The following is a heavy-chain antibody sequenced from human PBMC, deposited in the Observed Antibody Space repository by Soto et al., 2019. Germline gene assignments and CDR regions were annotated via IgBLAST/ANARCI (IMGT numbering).Heavy chain of an antibody. CDR2: MHPYSGNT. CDR1: GYAFPSYH. Sequence: QVQLVQSGAEVKKPGASVKVSCKASGYAFPSYHISWVRQASGHGLEWMGWMHPYSGNTAYAQKFRGRLTMTTDSSISTAYMELSSLTSEDTAVYFCAREQDYGDYGDYWGQGTLVTVSS. J-gene: IGHJ4*02. CDR3: AREQDYGDYGDY. V-gene: IGHV1-8*01. D-gene: IGHD4-17*01.